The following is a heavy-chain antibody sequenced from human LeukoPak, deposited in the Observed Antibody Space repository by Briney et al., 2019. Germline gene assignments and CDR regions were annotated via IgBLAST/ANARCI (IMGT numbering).Heavy chain of an antibody. CDR3: AREAIGVVVAATPSNWFDP. J-gene: IGHJ5*02. V-gene: IGHV1-2*02. CDR2: INPNSGGT. CDR1: GYTFTGYY. D-gene: IGHD2-15*01. Sequence: ASVKVSCKASGYTFTGYYMHWVRQAPGQGLEWMGWINPNSGGTNYALKFQGRVTMTRDTSISTAYMELSRLRSDDTAVYYCAREAIGVVVAATPSNWFDPWGQGTLVTVSS.